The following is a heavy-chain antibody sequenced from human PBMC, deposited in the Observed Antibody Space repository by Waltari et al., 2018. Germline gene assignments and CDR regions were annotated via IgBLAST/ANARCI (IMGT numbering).Heavy chain of an antibody. CDR1: GGTFSSYA. V-gene: IGHV1-69*08. J-gene: IGHJ5*02. CDR2: IIPIFGTA. Sequence: QVQLVQSGAEVKKPGSSVKVSCKASGGTFSSYAISWVRQAPGQGLEWMGSIIPIFGTANYAQRFQGRVTITAYKSTSTAYMELSSLRSEDTAVYYCARGITGPLNWFDPWGQGTLVTVSS. D-gene: IGHD1-20*01. CDR3: ARGITGPLNWFDP.